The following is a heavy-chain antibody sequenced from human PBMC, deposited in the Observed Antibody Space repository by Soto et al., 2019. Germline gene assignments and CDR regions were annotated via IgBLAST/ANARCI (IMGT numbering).Heavy chain of an antibody. CDR2: IWYDGSNK. Sequence: QVQLVESGGGVVQPGRSLRLSRAASGFTFSSYGMHWVRQAPGKGLDWVAVIWYDGSNKYYADSVKGRFTISRDNSKNTLYLQMNSLRAEDTAVYYCARESGALTVTRYNWFDPWGQGTLVTVSS. D-gene: IGHD4-4*01. V-gene: IGHV3-33*01. CDR3: ARESGALTVTRYNWFDP. CDR1: GFTFSSYG. J-gene: IGHJ5*02.